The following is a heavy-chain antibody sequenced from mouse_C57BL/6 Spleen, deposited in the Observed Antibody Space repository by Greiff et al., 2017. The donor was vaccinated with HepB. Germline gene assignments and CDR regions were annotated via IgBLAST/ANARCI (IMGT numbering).Heavy chain of an antibody. CDR2: ISDGGSYT. D-gene: IGHD3-3*01. J-gene: IGHJ4*01. CDR3: ARDRGGYYAMDY. CDR1: GFTFSSYA. Sequence: EVNVVESGGGLVKPGGSLKLSCAASGFTFSSYAMSWVRQTPEKRLEWVATISDGGSYTYYPDNVKGRFTISRDNAKNNLYLQMSHLKSEDTAMYYCARDRGGYYAMDYWGQGTSVTVSS. V-gene: IGHV5-4*01.